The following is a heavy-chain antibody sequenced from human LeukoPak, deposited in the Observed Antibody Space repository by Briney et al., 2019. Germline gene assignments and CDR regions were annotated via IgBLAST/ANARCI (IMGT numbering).Heavy chain of an antibody. CDR2: IYYSGST. V-gene: IGHV4-59*01. D-gene: IGHD3-16*02. J-gene: IGHJ3*02. CDR1: GGSISSYY. Sequence: SETLSLTCTVSGGSISSYYWSWIRQPPGKGLEWIGYIYYSGSTNYNPSLKSRVTISVDTSKNQFSLKLSSVTAADTAVYYCARAYYDYVWGSYRRIGHDAFDIWGQGTMVTVSS. CDR3: ARAYYDYVWGSYRRIGHDAFDI.